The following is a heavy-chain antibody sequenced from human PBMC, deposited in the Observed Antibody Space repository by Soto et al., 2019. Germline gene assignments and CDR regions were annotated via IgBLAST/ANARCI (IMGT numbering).Heavy chain of an antibody. V-gene: IGHV3-33*01. CDR1: GFTFSSYG. D-gene: IGHD6-13*01. J-gene: IGHJ6*02. Sequence: QVQLVESGGGVVQPGRSLRLSCAASGFTFSSYGMHWVRQAPGKGLEWVAVIWYDGSNKYYADSVKGRFTISRDNSKNTLYLEMNGLRAEDTAGYYCARDLTLGIAAAGYYYYCMGVRGQGTTVTVS. CDR3: ARDLTLGIAAAGYYYYCMGV. CDR2: IWYDGSNK.